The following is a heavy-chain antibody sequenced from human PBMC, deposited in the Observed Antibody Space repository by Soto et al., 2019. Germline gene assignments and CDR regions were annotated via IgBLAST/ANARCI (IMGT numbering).Heavy chain of an antibody. CDR3: ATMYSSSPDGMDV. D-gene: IGHD6-6*01. CDR2: ISAYNGDT. CDR1: VYSFTSYG. Sequence: XSVKVYCKASVYSFTSYGISWVRQAPGQGLEWMGWISAYNGDTNYAQKLQGRVTMTTDTSTSTAYMELRSLRSDDTAVYYCATMYSSSPDGMDVWGQGTMVTVSS. V-gene: IGHV1-18*01. J-gene: IGHJ6*02.